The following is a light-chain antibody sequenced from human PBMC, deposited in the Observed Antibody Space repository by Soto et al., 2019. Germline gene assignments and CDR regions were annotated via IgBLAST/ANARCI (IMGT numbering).Light chain of an antibody. J-gene: IGKJ1*01. CDR3: QQYNNWPPWT. CDR1: ESVGSH. CDR2: GAS. Sequence: ETVMTQSPGTLSVSPGERATLSCRASESVGSHLAWYQQKPGQAPRLLIYGASTRATDIPARFSGSGCGTEFTLTISSLQSEDFAVYHCQQYNNWPPWTFGQGTKVEIK. V-gene: IGKV3-15*01.